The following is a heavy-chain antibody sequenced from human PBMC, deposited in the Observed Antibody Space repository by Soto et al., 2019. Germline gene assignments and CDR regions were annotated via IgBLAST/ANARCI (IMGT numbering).Heavy chain of an antibody. CDR3: ARDISGWTYGMDA. J-gene: IGHJ6*04. CDR2: ISSSSSYI. Sequence: ASCRVSLKIYMMDVARQDTRKGLEWVSSISSSSSYIYYADSVKGRFTISRDNAKNSLYLQMNSLRAEDTFVYYCARDISGWTYGMDAWGTANTVTVFS. D-gene: IGHD6-19*01. V-gene: IGHV3-21*01. CDR1: RVSLKIYM.